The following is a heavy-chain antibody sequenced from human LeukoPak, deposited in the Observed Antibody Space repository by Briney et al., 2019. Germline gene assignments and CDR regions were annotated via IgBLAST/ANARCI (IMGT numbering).Heavy chain of an antibody. Sequence: GGSLRLSCAASGVTFSSYSMNWVRQAPGKGLEWIAHITSTPSTTYYADSVKGRFTISRDNAKNSLYLQMNSLRAEDTAVYYCAELGITMIGGVWGKGTTVTISS. CDR3: AELGITMIGGV. J-gene: IGHJ6*04. CDR1: GVTFSSYS. CDR2: ITSTPSTT. D-gene: IGHD3-10*02. V-gene: IGHV3-48*03.